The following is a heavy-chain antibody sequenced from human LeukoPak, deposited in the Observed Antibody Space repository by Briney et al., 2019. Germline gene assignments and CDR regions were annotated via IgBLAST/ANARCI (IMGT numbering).Heavy chain of an antibody. J-gene: IGHJ5*02. CDR2: INPNSGGT. D-gene: IGHD5-18*01. V-gene: IGHV1-2*02. CDR3: ARLTAMVTYWFDP. Sequence: ASVKVSCKASGYTFTGYYMHWVRQAPGQGLEWMGWINPNSGGTNYAQKFQGRVTMTRDTSISTAYMELSRLRSDDTAVYYCARLTAMVTYWFDPWGQGTLVTVSS. CDR1: GYTFTGYY.